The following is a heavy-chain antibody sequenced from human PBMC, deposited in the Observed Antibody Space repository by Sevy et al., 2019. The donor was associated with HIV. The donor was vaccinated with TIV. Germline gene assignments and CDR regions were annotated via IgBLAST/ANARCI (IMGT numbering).Heavy chain of an antibody. Sequence: GGSLRLSCAASGFTVSSNYMSWDRQAPGKGLEWVSVIYSGGSTYYADAVKGRFTISRDNSKNTLYLQMNSLRAEDTAVYYCAREDDSSGYYPHWGQGTLVTVSS. D-gene: IGHD3-22*01. CDR1: GFTVSSNY. CDR2: IYSGGST. CDR3: AREDDSSGYYPH. J-gene: IGHJ4*02. V-gene: IGHV3-53*01.